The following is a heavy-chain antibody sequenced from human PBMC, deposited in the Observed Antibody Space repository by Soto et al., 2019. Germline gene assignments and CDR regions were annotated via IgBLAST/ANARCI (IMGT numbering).Heavy chain of an antibody. CDR1: GGSFSGYY. CDR3: ARGRLVAGQTGYFDY. V-gene: IGHV4-34*01. CDR2: INHSGST. D-gene: IGHD6-19*01. J-gene: IGHJ4*02. Sequence: SETLSLTCAVYGGSFSGYYWSWIRQPPGKGLEWIGEINHSGSTNYNPSLKSRVTISVDTSKNQFSLKLSSVTAADTAVYYCARGRLVAGQTGYFDYWGQGTLVTVSS.